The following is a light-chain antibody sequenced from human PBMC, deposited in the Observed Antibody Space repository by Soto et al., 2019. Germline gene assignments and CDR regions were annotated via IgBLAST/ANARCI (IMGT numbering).Light chain of an antibody. J-gene: IGKJ1*01. Sequence: DIQMTQSPSTLSGSVGDRVTITCRASQTISSWLAWYQQKPGKAPKLLIYNASTLKSGVPSRFSGSGSGTEFTLTISSLQPDDFETYYCQHYNSYSEAFGQGTKVDIX. CDR2: NAS. CDR1: QTISSW. CDR3: QHYNSYSEA. V-gene: IGKV1-5*03.